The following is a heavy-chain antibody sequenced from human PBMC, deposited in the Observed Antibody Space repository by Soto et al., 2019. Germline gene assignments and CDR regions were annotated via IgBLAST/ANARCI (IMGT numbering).Heavy chain of an antibody. D-gene: IGHD3-22*01. J-gene: IGHJ5*02. CDR2: IIPMFATT. Sequence: SVKVSCKASGGTFSTYTMSWVRQAPGQGLEWMGGIIPMFATTTYAEKFQGRVTITADESTNTAYMELSSLRYDDTAVYYCTRDLYYFDSSAYYGHNWFDPWGQGTLVTVSS. CDR3: TRDLYYFDSSAYYGHNWFDP. CDR1: GGTFSTYT. V-gene: IGHV1-69*13.